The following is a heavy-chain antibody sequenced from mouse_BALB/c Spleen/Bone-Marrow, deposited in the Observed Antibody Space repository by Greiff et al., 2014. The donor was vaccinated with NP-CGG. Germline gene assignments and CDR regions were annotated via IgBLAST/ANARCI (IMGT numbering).Heavy chain of an antibody. Sequence: VMLVESGPGLVAPSQSLSITCTVSGFSLTGYGVSWVRQPPGKGLEWLGMIWGDGSTDYNSALKSRLSINKDNSKSQVFLKMNRLQTDDTARYYCARESFLITRALCYRGQGASV. D-gene: IGHD2-4*01. CDR1: GFSLTGYG. CDR3: ARESFLITRALCY. V-gene: IGHV2-6-7*01. CDR2: IWGDGST. J-gene: IGHJ4*01.